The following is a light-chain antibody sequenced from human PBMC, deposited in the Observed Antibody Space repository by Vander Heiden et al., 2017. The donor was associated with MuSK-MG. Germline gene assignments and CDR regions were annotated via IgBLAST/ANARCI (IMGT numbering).Light chain of an antibody. CDR3: QAWDSSTGV. V-gene: IGLV3-1*01. CDR2: QDS. J-gene: IGLJ2*01. CDR1: KLGDKY. Sequence: SSALTQPPSVSVSPGQTASITCSGDKLGDKYACWYQQKPGQSPVLVIYQDSKRPSGIPGRFSGSNSGNTATLTISGTQAMDEADYYCQAWDSSTGVFGGGTKLTVL.